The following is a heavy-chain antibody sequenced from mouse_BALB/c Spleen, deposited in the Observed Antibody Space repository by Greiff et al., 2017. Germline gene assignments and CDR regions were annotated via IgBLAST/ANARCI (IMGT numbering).Heavy chain of an antibody. V-gene: IGHV1-9*01. CDR2: IIPGSGST. CDR3: ARYLRLQGYFDV. Sequence: QVQLQQSGAELMKPGASVKISCKATGYTFSSYWIEWVKQRPGHGLEWIGEIIPGSGSTNYNEKFKGKATFTADTSSNTAYMQLSSLTSEDSTVYYGARYLRLQGYFDVWGAGTTVTVSS. J-gene: IGHJ1*01. D-gene: IGHD1-2*01. CDR1: GYTFSSYW.